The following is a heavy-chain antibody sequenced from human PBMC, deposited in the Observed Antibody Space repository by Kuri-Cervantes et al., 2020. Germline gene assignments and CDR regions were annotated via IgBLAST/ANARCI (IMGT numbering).Heavy chain of an antibody. V-gene: IGHV3-30*07. CDR2: ISYDGSNK. CDR3: VKYSGIYGANFDY. CDR1: GFTFSSYA. Sequence: GESLKISCAASGFTFSSYAMHWVRQAPGKGLEWVAVISYDGSNKHYADSVKGRFTISRDNSKNTVYLQMNSLRADDTAIYYCVKYSGIYGANFDYWGQGTLVTVSS. J-gene: IGHJ4*02. D-gene: IGHD1-26*01.